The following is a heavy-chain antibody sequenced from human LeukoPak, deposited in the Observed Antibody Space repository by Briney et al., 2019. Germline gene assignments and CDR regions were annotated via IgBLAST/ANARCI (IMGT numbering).Heavy chain of an antibody. CDR1: GYSISSGYY. D-gene: IGHD3-10*01. CDR2: IFHSGST. J-gene: IGHJ6*04. V-gene: IGHV4-38-2*01. CDR3: ARASGSYGSGSYYYYGMDV. Sequence: PSETLSLTCAVSGYSISSGYYWGWIRPPPGKGLECMGIIFHSGSTYYNPSLKSRVNMSVDTSKNQISLKLSSVTAADTAVYYCARASGSYGSGSYYYYGMDVWGKGTTVTVSS.